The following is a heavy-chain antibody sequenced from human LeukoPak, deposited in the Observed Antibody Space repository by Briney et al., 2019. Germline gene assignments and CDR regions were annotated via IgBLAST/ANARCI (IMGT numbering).Heavy chain of an antibody. J-gene: IGHJ4*02. D-gene: IGHD3-3*01. V-gene: IGHV4-34*01. CDR3: ARGQPHYDLWSGYYFKGGNGKYYFDY. CDR1: GGSFSGYY. CDR2: INHSGST. Sequence: SETLSLTCAVYGGSFSGYYWSWIRQPPGKGLEWIGEINHSGSTNYNPSLKSRVTISVDTSKNQFSLKLSSVTAADTAVYYCARGQPHYDLWSGYYFKGGNGKYYFDYWGQGTLVTVSS.